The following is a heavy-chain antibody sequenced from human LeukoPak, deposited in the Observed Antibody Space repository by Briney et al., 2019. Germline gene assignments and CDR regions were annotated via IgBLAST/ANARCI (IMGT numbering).Heavy chain of an antibody. Sequence: GASVKVSCKASGGTFSSYAISWVRQAPGQGLGWMGRIIPIFGIANYAQKFQGRVTITADKSTSTAYMELSSLRSEDTAVYYCARETLTTVVTPSYYFDYWGQGTLVTVSS. D-gene: IGHD4-23*01. CDR2: IIPIFGIA. J-gene: IGHJ4*02. V-gene: IGHV1-69*04. CDR3: ARETLTTVVTPSYYFDY. CDR1: GGTFSSYA.